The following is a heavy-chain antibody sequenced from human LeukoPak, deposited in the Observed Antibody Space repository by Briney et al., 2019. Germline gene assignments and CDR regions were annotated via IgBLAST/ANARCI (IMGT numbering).Heavy chain of an antibody. Sequence: GGSLRLSCAASGFTFSSYEMNWVRQTPGKGLEWVSYISSSGSNRYYADSVKGRFTISRDNSKNSLYLQMNSLRAEDTALYYCAKALRALHDWYFDLWGRGTLVTVSS. CDR2: ISSSGSNR. D-gene: IGHD5-24*01. V-gene: IGHV3-48*03. CDR3: AKALRALHDWYFDL. J-gene: IGHJ2*01. CDR1: GFTFSSYE.